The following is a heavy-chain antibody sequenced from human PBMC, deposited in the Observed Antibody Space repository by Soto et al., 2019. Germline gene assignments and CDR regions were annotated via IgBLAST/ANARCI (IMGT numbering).Heavy chain of an antibody. CDR1: GYSFTDYY. CDR2: INPYRGAT. V-gene: IGHV1-2*02. J-gene: IGHJ6*02. D-gene: IGHD1-1*01. Sequence: ASVKVSCKASGYSFTDYYMHWVRQAPGQGLEWMGWINPYRGATNYAQKFQGRVAMTRDTSISTAYMELSRLRSDDTAVYWCAREHVRPRTGAMDVWGQGTTVTVSS. CDR3: AREHVRPRTGAMDV.